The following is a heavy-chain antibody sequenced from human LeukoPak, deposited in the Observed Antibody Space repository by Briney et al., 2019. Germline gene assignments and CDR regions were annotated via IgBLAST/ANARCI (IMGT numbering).Heavy chain of an antibody. CDR2: INHSGST. CDR3: ARVEGDYYGDNWFDP. V-gene: IGHV4-34*01. CDR1: GGSFSGYY. J-gene: IGHJ5*02. D-gene: IGHD3-10*01. Sequence: SETLSLTCAVYGGSFSGYYWSWIRQPPGKGLEWIGEINHSGSTNYNPSLKSRVTISVDTSKNQFSLKLSSVTAADTAVYYCARVEGDYYGDNWFDPWGQGTLVTVSS.